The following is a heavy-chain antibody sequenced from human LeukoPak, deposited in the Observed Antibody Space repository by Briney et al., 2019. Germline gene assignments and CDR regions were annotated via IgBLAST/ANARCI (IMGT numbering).Heavy chain of an antibody. CDR3: AREKVVTGYYFDY. V-gene: IGHV1-18*01. CDR1: GYTFTSYG. J-gene: IGHJ4*02. D-gene: IGHD2-15*01. CDR2: ISGCNGNT. Sequence: GASVKVSCKASGYTFTSYGISWVRQAPGQGLEWMGWISGCNGNTNYAQRLQGRVTMTTDPSTSTAYMELRSLRSDDTAVYYCAREKVVTGYYFDYWGQGTLVTVSS.